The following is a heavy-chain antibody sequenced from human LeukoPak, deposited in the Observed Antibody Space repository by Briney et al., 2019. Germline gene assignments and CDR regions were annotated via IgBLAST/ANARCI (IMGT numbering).Heavy chain of an antibody. V-gene: IGHV4-34*01. Sequence: SETLSLTCAVFGGSFSDYCWSWIRQPPGKGLEWIGEINHSGITNYNPSLKSRVTISADTSKNQFSLKLSSVTAADTSVYYCASDTVAGTGWGQGTLVTVSS. CDR2: INHSGIT. CDR3: ASDTVAGTG. J-gene: IGHJ4*02. D-gene: IGHD6-19*01. CDR1: GGSFSDYC.